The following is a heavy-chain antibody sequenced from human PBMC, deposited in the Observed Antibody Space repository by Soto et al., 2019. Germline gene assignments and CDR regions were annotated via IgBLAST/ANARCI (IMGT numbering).Heavy chain of an antibody. CDR1: GFTFSSYA. Sequence: GGSLRLSCAASGFTFSSYAMSWVRQAPGKGLEWVSAISGSGGSTYYADSVKGRFTISRDNSKNTLYLQMNSLRAEDTAVYYCAKDLIGYYDILTGSRNWGQGTLVTISS. J-gene: IGHJ4*02. CDR3: AKDLIGYYDILTGSRN. V-gene: IGHV3-23*01. CDR2: ISGSGGST. D-gene: IGHD3-9*01.